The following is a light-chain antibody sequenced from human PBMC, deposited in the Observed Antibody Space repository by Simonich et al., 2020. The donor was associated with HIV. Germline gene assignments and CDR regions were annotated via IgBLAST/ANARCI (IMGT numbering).Light chain of an antibody. J-gene: IGLJ3*02. CDR1: SGSIASHY. V-gene: IGLV6-57*03. CDR3: QSYDSSNHWV. CDR2: EDN. Sequence: NFMLTQPHSVSESPGKTVTISCTRSSGSIASHYVQWYQQRPGSAPTNVLYEDNQRPSGVPDRFSGSIDSSSNSASLTISGLKTEDEADYYCQSYDSSNHWVFGGGTKLTVL.